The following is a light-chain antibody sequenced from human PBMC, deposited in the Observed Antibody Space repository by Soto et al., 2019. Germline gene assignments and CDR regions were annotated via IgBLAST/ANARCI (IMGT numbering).Light chain of an antibody. CDR2: DAS. CDR1: QSISRF. J-gene: IGKJ1*01. V-gene: IGKV3-11*01. Sequence: EIVLTQSPATLSLSPGERATLSCSASQSISRFLAWYQQKRGQAPRLLIYDASNRATDIPARFSGSGSGTDFTLTISSLEPEDFAVYYCQQRSNWPRTFGQGTTVEIK. CDR3: QQRSNWPRT.